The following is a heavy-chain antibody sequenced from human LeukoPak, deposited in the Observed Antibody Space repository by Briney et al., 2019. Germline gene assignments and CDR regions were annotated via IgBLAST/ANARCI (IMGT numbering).Heavy chain of an antibody. CDR3: ARDRIGRITTFGVVIRPGWFDP. D-gene: IGHD3-3*01. V-gene: IGHV3-30-3*01. CDR2: ISYDGSNK. J-gene: IGHJ5*02. Sequence: GRSLRLSCAASGFTFSSYAMHWVRQAPGKGLEWVAVISYDGSNKYYADSVKGRFTISRDNSKNTLYLQMNSLRAEDTAVYYCARDRIGRITTFGVVIRPGWFDPWGQGTLVTVSS. CDR1: GFTFSSYA.